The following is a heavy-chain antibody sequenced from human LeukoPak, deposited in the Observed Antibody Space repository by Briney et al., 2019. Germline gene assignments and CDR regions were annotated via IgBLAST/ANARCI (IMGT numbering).Heavy chain of an antibody. V-gene: IGHV3-69-1*01. CDR1: GLSFSNHC. CDR3: ARHAYNTGWADDY. D-gene: IGHD6-19*01. Sequence: GGSLRLSCATSGLSFSNHCMNWVRQAPGKGLEWVSYITNSGTVYYADSVKGRFTISRDDAKSSLYLQMSTLRDEDTAIYYCARHAYNTGWADDYWGQGTLVTVSS. CDR2: ITNSGTV. J-gene: IGHJ4*02.